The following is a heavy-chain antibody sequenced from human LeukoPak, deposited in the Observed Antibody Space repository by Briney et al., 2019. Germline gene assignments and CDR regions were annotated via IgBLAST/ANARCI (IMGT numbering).Heavy chain of an antibody. CDR3: AKLEYCSGGSCSNDAFGI. CDR2: ISYDGSNK. V-gene: IGHV3-30*18. CDR1: GFTFSSYA. Sequence: PGGSLRLSCAASGFTFSSYAMHWVRQAPGKGLEWVAVISYDGSNKYYADSVKGRFTISRDNSKNTLYLQMNSLRAEDTAVYYCAKLEYCSGGSCSNDAFGIWGQGTMVTVSS. J-gene: IGHJ3*02. D-gene: IGHD2-15*01.